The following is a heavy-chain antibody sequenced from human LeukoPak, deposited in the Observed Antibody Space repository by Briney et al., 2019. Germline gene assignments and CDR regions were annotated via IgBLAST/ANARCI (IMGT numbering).Heavy chain of an antibody. CDR2: IRSSSGHT. V-gene: IGHV3-11*03. CDR1: GFTFSDYY. J-gene: IGHJ4*02. Sequence: TGGSLRLSCAASGFTFSDYYISWIRQAPGKGLEWGSYIRSSSGHTNYADSVKGRFTISRDNAKSSLYLLMNNLRAEDTAVFYCARHKYTTAWYDYDYWGQGTLVTVSS. D-gene: IGHD6-19*01. CDR3: ARHKYTTAWYDYDY.